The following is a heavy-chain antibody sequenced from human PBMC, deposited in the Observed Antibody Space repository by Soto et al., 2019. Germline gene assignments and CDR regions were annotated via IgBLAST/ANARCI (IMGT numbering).Heavy chain of an antibody. CDR2: IWYDGSNK. Sequence: GGSLRLSCAASGFTFSSYGMHWVRQAPGKGLEWVAVIWYDGSNKYYADSVKGRFTISRDNSKNTLYLQMNSLRAEDTAVYYCARDHHDYSNYGIDYWGQGTLVTVSS. CDR1: GFTFSSYG. D-gene: IGHD4-4*01. V-gene: IGHV3-33*01. J-gene: IGHJ4*02. CDR3: ARDHHDYSNYGIDY.